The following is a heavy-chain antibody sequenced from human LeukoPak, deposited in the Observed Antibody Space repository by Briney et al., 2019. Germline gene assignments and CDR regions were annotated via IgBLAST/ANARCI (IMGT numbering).Heavy chain of an antibody. CDR3: AKDWASSVEYYFDY. Sequence: PGRSQRLSCAASGFTFDDYAMHWVRQAPGKGLEWVSGISWNSGSIGYADSVKGRFTISRDNAKNSLYLQMNSLRAEDTALYYCAKDWASSVEYYFDYWGQGTLVTVSS. V-gene: IGHV3-9*01. J-gene: IGHJ4*02. CDR1: GFTFDDYA. CDR2: ISWNSGSI. D-gene: IGHD6-25*01.